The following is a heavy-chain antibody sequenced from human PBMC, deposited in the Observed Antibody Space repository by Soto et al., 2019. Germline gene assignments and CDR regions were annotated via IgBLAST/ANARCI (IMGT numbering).Heavy chain of an antibody. D-gene: IGHD3-22*01. J-gene: IGHJ5*02. V-gene: IGHV4-38-2*02. CDR2: IYHSGST. CDR1: GYSISSGYY. CDR3: AREPRYDSSGYYYHWFDP. Sequence: SETLSLTCAVSGYSISSGYYWGWIRQPPGKGLEWIGSIYHSGSTYYNPSLKSRVTISVDTSKNQFSLKLSSVTAADTAVYYCAREPRYDSSGYYYHWFDPWGQGTLVTVSS.